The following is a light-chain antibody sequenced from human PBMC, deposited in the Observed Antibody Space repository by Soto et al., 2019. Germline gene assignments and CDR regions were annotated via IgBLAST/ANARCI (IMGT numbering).Light chain of an antibody. Sequence: QSVLTQPPSASGSPGQSVTISCTRTSSDVGSYRFVSWYQQHPGKAPKLLIYEVSKRPSGVPDRFSASTSGNTASLTVSGLQADDEADYYCSSYAGNNNVIFGGGTKVTVL. CDR1: SSDVGSYRF. CDR2: EVS. V-gene: IGLV2-8*01. CDR3: SSYAGNNNVI. J-gene: IGLJ2*01.